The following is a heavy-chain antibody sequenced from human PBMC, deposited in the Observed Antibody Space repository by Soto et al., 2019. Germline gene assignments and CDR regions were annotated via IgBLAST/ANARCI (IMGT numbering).Heavy chain of an antibody. CDR1: GYTFTSYG. J-gene: IGHJ5*02. CDR3: ARVVQNWNYGLPLFDP. Sequence: ASVKVSCKASGYTFTSYGISWVRQAPGQGLEWMGWISAYNGNTNYAQKLQGRVTMTTDTSTSTAYMELRSLRSDDTAVYYCARVVQNWNYGLPLFDPWGQGTLVPVSS. D-gene: IGHD1-7*01. CDR2: ISAYNGNT. V-gene: IGHV1-18*01.